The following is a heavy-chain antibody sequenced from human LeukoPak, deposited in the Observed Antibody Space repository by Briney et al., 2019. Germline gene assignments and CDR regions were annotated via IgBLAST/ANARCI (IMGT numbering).Heavy chain of an antibody. CDR1: GDSISRNTYH. Sequence: PSETLSHTCIVTGDSISRNTYHGGWVRQPPGKGLEWIGTIYYSGRIYYKQSLRGRVALSVDTSKNQFSLKLTSVTAADTAVYYCGRLNTDWGFLFDSWGQGTLVTVSS. D-gene: IGHD7-27*01. CDR2: IYYSGRI. CDR3: GRLNTDWGFLFDS. V-gene: IGHV4-39*01. J-gene: IGHJ4*02.